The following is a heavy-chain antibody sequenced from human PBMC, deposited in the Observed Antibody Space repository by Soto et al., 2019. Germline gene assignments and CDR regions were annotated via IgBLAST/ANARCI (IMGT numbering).Heavy chain of an antibody. Sequence: GGSLRLSCAASGFTFRSHWMHWVRQAPGKGLVWVSRISGDGSSTHYADSVKGRFTISRDNAKNTLYLQMNSLRAEDTAVYYCARGGSYVFDYWGQGTLVTVSS. J-gene: IGHJ4*02. CDR3: ARGGSYVFDY. V-gene: IGHV3-74*01. CDR2: ISGDGSST. D-gene: IGHD1-26*01. CDR1: GFTFRSHW.